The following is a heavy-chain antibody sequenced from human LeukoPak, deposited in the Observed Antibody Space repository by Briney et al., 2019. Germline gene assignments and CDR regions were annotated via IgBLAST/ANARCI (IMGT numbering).Heavy chain of an antibody. V-gene: IGHV3-66*01. CDR1: GFTFSSYE. CDR3: ARESPTTVTYFDY. D-gene: IGHD4-17*01. Sequence: PGGSLRLSCAASGFTFSSYEMNWVRQAPGKWMEWVSITYSGGTTYYEDFVQDRFTSSRANSVNTLYLHMNSLRAEDTAVYYCARESPTTVTYFDYWGQGVLVTVSS. J-gene: IGHJ4*02. CDR2: TYSGGTT.